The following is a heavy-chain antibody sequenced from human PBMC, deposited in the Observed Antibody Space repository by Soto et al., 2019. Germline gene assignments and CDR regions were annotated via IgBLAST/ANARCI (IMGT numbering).Heavy chain of an antibody. J-gene: IGHJ4*02. Sequence: QVQLVQSGAEVKKPGASVKVSCKASGYTFTSYAMHWVRQAPGQRLEWMGWINAGNGNTKYSQKFQGRVTITRDTSESTAYMELSSLRSEDTAVYYCARTIFGVVIIGYWGQGTLVTVSS. CDR2: INAGNGNT. V-gene: IGHV1-3*01. CDR3: ARTIFGVVIIGY. D-gene: IGHD3-3*01. CDR1: GYTFTSYA.